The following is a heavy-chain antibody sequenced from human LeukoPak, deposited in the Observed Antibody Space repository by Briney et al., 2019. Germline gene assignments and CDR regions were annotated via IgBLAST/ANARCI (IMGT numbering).Heavy chain of an antibody. CDR3: TTFITVAGVLVGP. CDR1: VFSLPNAW. V-gene: IGHV3-15*01. CDR2: IKSNPDGGTT. Sequence: GCSLRLPRPASVFSLPNAWMTWVRLAPGKGLEWVGRIKSNPDGGTTDYAAPVKGRFTISRDDSKNTLYLQMNSLKTEDTAIYSCTTFITVAGVLVGPWGQGTLVTVSS. D-gene: IGHD6-19*01. J-gene: IGHJ5*02.